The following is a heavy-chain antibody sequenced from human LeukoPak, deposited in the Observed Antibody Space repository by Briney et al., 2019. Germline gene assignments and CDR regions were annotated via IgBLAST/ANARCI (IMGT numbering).Heavy chain of an antibody. CDR3: AKDWGIAAAGTAFDI. Sequence: GGSLRLSCAASGFTFDDYAMHWVRQAPGKGLEWVSLISGDGGSTYYADSVKGRFTISRDNSKNSLYLQMNSLRTEDTALYYCAKDWGIAAAGTAFDIWGQGTMVTVSS. J-gene: IGHJ3*02. D-gene: IGHD6-13*01. CDR2: ISGDGGST. CDR1: GFTFDDYA. V-gene: IGHV3-43*02.